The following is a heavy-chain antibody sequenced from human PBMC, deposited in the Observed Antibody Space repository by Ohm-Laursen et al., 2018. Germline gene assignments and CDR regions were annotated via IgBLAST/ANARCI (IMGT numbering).Heavy chain of an antibody. V-gene: IGHV4-4*07. CDR3: ARSQGAYQLLRFDH. CDR2: IYTSGTT. Sequence: SETLSLTCTVSGGSISNYYWSWIRQPAGKGLEWIGRIYTSGTTNYNPSLKSRVTVSLDTSKNQFSLKLSSVTAADSAVHYCARSQGAYQLLRFDHWGQGTLVTVSS. D-gene: IGHD2-2*01. J-gene: IGHJ4*02. CDR1: GGSISNYY.